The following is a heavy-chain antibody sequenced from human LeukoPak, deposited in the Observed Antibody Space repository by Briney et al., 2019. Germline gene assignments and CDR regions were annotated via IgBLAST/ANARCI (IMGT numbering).Heavy chain of an antibody. CDR2: ISGSGNTV. Sequence: PGGSLRLSCAASGFTFSNYYMSWIRQAPGKGLEWVSYISGSGNTVYYAGSVEGRFTLSRDNAKKSLYLQMNSLRAEDTAIYYCTRSIGDYWGQGVLVTVSS. V-gene: IGHV3-11*01. CDR1: GFTFSNYY. J-gene: IGHJ4*02. CDR3: TRSIGDY.